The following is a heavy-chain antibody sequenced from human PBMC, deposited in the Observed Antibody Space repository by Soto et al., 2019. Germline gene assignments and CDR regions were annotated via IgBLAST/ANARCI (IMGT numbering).Heavy chain of an antibody. CDR1: GGSISSGDYF. CDR2: IFYSGSI. J-gene: IGHJ6*02. CDR3: ARGEPYYYGLDV. Sequence: QVQLQESGPGLVKPSQTLSLTCTVSGGSISSGDYFWSWIRQPPGKGLEWIGYIFYSGSIYYNPSLKRRVTIPVDTSTNHFSLKLSSVTAADTAMYYCARGEPYYYGLDVWGQGTTVTVSS. V-gene: IGHV4-30-4*01.